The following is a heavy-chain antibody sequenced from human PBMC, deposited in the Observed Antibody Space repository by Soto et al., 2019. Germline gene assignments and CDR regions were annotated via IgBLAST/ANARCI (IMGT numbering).Heavy chain of an antibody. J-gene: IGHJ4*02. D-gene: IGHD5-12*01. CDR2: ASHDGSDK. Sequence: PGGSLRLSCTASGITFNIYGMHWVRRAPGKGLEWLAVASHDGSDKNYADSVKGRFTISRDNSKDTLYLQMNSLRPEDTAVYYCARDRVDLATSVLDHWGQGTRGTVS. CDR3: ARDRVDLATSVLDH. CDR1: GITFNIYG. V-gene: IGHV3-30*04.